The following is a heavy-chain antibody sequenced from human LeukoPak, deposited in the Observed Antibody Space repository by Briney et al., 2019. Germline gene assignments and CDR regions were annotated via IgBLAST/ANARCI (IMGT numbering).Heavy chain of an antibody. V-gene: IGHV4-39*07. J-gene: IGHJ5*02. CDR2: IYYSGST. CDR3: ARDGLNSYALYNWFDP. CDR1: GGSISSSIYY. Sequence: PSETLSLTCSVSGGSISSSIYYWGWIRQPPGKGLEWIGSIYYSGSTYYNPSLKSRVTISVDTSKNQFSLKLSSVTAADTAVYYCARDGLNSYALYNWFDPWGQGTLVTVSS. D-gene: IGHD5-18*01.